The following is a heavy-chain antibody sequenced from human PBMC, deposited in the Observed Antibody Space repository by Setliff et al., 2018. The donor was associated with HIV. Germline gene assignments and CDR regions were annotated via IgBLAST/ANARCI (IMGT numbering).Heavy chain of an antibody. CDR1: SDSIRAYF. V-gene: IGHV4-59*08. CDR3: ARHIHGASWYWFDP. J-gene: IGHJ5*02. Sequence: SETLSLTCTVSSDSIRAYFWTWVRQPAGKGLEWIGHVYLSGLTFYNPSLESRVTIAVDTSKNQFSLNLNSVTAADTAVYYCARHIHGASWYWFDPWGQGTLVTVS. D-gene: IGHD2-15*01. CDR2: VYLSGLT.